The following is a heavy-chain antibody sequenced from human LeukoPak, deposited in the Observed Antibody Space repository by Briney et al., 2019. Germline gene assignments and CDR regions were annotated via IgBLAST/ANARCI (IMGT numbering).Heavy chain of an antibody. J-gene: IGHJ3*02. CDR2: INQDGSRK. CDR1: GFSFSNYW. V-gene: IGHV3-7*01. Sequence: GGSLRLSCAASGFSFSNYWINWVRQAPGKRLEWVANINQDGSRKQYVDSVKGRFTISRDNAKNSLYLQLNSLRVDDTAVYYCAKDDAVGKGWDAFDIWGQGTTVTVSS. CDR3: AKDDAVGKGWDAFDI. D-gene: IGHD4-23*01.